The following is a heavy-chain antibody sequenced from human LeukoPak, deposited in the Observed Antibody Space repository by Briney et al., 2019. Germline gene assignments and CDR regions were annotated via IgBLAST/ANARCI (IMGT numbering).Heavy chain of an antibody. CDR3: ARGAQWRSYYYGMNV. Sequence: IPSETLSLTCTVSGGSIGSDSYYWSWIRQPAGKGLEWIGRIYTSGSTNYNPSLKSRVTISVDTSRNQFSLKVNSVTAADTAVYYCARGAQWRSYYYGMNVWGQGTTVTVSS. CDR2: IYTSGST. J-gene: IGHJ6*02. CDR1: GGSIGSDSYY. D-gene: IGHD6-19*01. V-gene: IGHV4-61*02.